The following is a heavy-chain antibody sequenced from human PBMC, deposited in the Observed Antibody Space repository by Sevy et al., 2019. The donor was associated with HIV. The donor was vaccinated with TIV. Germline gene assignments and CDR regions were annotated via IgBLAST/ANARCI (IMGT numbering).Heavy chain of an antibody. Sequence: SETLSLTCTVSGGSFTSSDSYWSWIRQPPGEGLEWIGYIHYTGGTYYNPFLKSRVAMSVDTSEKQFSQKLSFLTAADTAVYYCASKRGYNDGPFDYWGQGTLVTVSS. CDR2: IHYTGGT. V-gene: IGHV4-30-4*01. D-gene: IGHD5-12*01. CDR3: ASKRGYNDGPFDY. J-gene: IGHJ4*02. CDR1: GGSFTSSDSY.